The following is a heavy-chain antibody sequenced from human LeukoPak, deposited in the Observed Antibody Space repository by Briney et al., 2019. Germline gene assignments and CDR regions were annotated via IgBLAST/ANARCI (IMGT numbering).Heavy chain of an antibody. Sequence: SETLSLTCAVYGGSFSGYYWSWIRQPPGKGLEWIGEINHSGSTNYNPSLKSRVIISVDTSKNQFSLKLSSVTAADTAVYYCARFFSKYYGSGSYIPWGQGTLVTVSS. V-gene: IGHV4-34*01. J-gene: IGHJ5*02. D-gene: IGHD3-10*01. CDR3: ARFFSKYYGSGSYIP. CDR1: GGSFSGYY. CDR2: INHSGST.